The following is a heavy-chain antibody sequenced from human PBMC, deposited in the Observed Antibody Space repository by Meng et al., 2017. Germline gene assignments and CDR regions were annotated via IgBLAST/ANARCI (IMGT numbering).Heavy chain of an antibody. D-gene: IGHD3-10*01. V-gene: IGHV3-30*04. J-gene: IGHJ4*02. Sequence: GGSLRLSCAASGFTFSSYAMHWVRQAPGKGLEWVAVISYDGSNKYYADSVKGRFTISRGNSKNTLYLQMNSLRAEDTAVYYCARDGYYYGSGSLDYWGQGTLVTVSS. CDR3: ARDGYYYGSGSLDY. CDR2: ISYDGSNK. CDR1: GFTFSSYA.